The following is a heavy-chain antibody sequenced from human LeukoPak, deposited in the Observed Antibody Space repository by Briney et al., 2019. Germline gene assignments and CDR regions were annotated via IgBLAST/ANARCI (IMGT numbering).Heavy chain of an antibody. CDR1: GFTFSSYW. V-gene: IGHV3-7*01. J-gene: IGHJ4*02. Sequence: TGGSLRLSCVASGFTFSSYWMSWVRQAPGKGLEWVANIKQDGSEKYYVDSVKGRFTISRDNAKNSLYLQMSSLRAEDTAVYYCANGGATFLCWGQGTLVTVSS. D-gene: IGHD1-26*01. CDR3: ANGGATFLC. CDR2: IKQDGSEK.